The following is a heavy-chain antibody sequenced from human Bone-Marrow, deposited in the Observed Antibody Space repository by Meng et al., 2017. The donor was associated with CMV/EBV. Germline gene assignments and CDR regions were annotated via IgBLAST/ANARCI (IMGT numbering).Heavy chain of an antibody. V-gene: IGHV3-30*19. CDR2: ISYDGSNK. J-gene: IGHJ3*02. CDR1: GFAFRNYA. CDR3: ARVDYGGNSFRVVDAFEI. D-gene: IGHD4-23*01. Sequence: GESLKISCAASGFAFRNYAMYWVRQAPGKGLEWVAVISYDGSNKYYADSVKGRFTISRDNSKNTLYLQMNSLRAEDTAVYYCARVDYGGNSFRVVDAFEIWGQGTMVTVSS.